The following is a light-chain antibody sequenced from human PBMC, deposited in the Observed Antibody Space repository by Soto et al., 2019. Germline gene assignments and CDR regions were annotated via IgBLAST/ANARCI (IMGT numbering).Light chain of an antibody. CDR2: DAS. CDR1: QAISDD. Sequence: IVLAQSPGSLSFPPGEGATVSWRSSQAISDDLAWYQHKPGQPPRLLIYDASTRATGIPARFSGGGSGTEFTLTISSLQSEDFAVYYCQQHDNWLTGTFGQGTKVDIK. CDR3: QQHDNWLTGT. J-gene: IGKJ1*01. V-gene: IGKV3-15*01.